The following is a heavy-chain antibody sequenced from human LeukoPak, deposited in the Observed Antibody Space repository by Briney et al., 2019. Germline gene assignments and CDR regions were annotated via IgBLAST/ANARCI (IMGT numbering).Heavy chain of an antibody. Sequence: ASVKVSCKASGYTFTDYYIHWVRQAPGQGLEWMGWINPNSGDTNHAQKFQGRVTMTRDTSISTAYMELSRLRSDDTAVYYCAREQARITMVRGVSYYMDVWGKGTTVTISS. V-gene: IGHV1-2*02. D-gene: IGHD3-10*01. CDR3: AREQARITMVRGVSYYMDV. J-gene: IGHJ6*03. CDR1: GYTFTDYY. CDR2: INPNSGDT.